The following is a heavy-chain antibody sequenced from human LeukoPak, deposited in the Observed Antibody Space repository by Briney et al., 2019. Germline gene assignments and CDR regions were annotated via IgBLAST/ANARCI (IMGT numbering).Heavy chain of an antibody. Sequence: GGSLRLSCAASGFTFSSYGMHWVRQAPGKGLEYVSAISSNGGITYYANSVKGRFTISRDNSKNTLYLQMGSPRAEDMAVYYCARVWTGTTDSCGQGALVTVSS. J-gene: IGHJ5*02. V-gene: IGHV3-64*01. D-gene: IGHD1-1*01. CDR3: ARVWTGTTDS. CDR1: GFTFSSYG. CDR2: ISSNGGIT.